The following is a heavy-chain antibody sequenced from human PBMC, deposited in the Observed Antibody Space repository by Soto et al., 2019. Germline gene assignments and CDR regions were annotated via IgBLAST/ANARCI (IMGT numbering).Heavy chain of an antibody. CDR2: IIPIFGTA. J-gene: IGHJ3*02. V-gene: IGHV1-69*12. CDR1: GGTFSSYA. D-gene: IGHD3-3*01. CDR3: ATQVEMATIFGLGRAFDT. Sequence: QVQLVQSGAEVKKPGSSVKVSCKASGGTFSSYAISWVRQAPGQGLEWMGGIIPIFGTANYAQKFQRRVTTTADESTSTSYMELRSLRSEDTAVYYCATQVEMATIFGLGRAFDTWGQGTMVTVSS.